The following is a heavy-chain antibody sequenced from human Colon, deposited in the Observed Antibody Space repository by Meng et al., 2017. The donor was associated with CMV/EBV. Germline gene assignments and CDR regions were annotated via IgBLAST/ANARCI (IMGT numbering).Heavy chain of an antibody. V-gene: IGHV1-3*01. CDR3: ARVPVGTSRYYTSDY. D-gene: IGHD3-3*01. CDR1: GDTFTSYA. J-gene: IGHJ4*02. Sequence: SGDTFTSYAMHWVRQAPGQRLEWMGWISAGNGDTKYSQKFQGRLTITSDTSASTAYMELSSLRAEDTAIYFCARVPVGTSRYYTSDYWGQGTLVTVSS. CDR2: ISAGNGDT.